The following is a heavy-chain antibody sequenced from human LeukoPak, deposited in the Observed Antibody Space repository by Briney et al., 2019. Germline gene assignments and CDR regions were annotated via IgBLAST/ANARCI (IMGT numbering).Heavy chain of an antibody. D-gene: IGHD2-15*01. V-gene: IGHV1-2*02. CDR2: INPNSGGT. CDR3: ARGPVVAAIISFDY. J-gene: IGHJ4*02. Sequence: ASVKVSCKASGYTFSGYYMHWVRQAPGQGLEWMGWINPNSGGTNYAQKFQGRVTMTRDTSISTAYMELSRLRSDDTAVYYCARGPVVAAIISFDYWGQGTLVTVSS. CDR1: GYTFSGYY.